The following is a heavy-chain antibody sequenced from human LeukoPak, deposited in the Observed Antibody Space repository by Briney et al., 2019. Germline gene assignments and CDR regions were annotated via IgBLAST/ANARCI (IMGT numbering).Heavy chain of an antibody. CDR1: GFTFSSYA. Sequence: PGGSLRLSCAASGFTFSSYAMSWVRRSPGKGLEGVSAISGSGGSTYYADSVKGRFTISRDNSKNTLYLQMNSLRAEDTAVYYCAKSEKTVTTTYFDYWGQGTLVTVSS. D-gene: IGHD4-17*01. CDR2: ISGSGGST. J-gene: IGHJ4*02. CDR3: AKSEKTVTTTYFDY. V-gene: IGHV3-23*01.